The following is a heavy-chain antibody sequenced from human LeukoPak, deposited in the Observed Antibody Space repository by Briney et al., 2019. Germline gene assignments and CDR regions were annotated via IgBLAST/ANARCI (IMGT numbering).Heavy chain of an antibody. Sequence: PSETLSLTCTVSGGSISTNYWSWIRQPPGKGLEWIGNIFYSGRNNYNPSLRSRVTMSVDTSKNQFSLKLSSVTAADTAVYYCARTTGYSLARSFDSWGQGILVTVSS. CDR2: IFYSGRN. CDR3: ARTTGYSLARSFDS. J-gene: IGHJ4*02. CDR1: GGSISTNY. D-gene: IGHD5-18*01. V-gene: IGHV4-59*01.